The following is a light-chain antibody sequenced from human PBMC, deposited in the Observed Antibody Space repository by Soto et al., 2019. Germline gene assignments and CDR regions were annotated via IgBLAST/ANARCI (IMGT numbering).Light chain of an antibody. J-gene: IGLJ3*02. CDR1: TSNIGNNY. CDR2: END. CDR3: GTWDSSLSAGV. V-gene: IGLV1-51*02. Sequence: QSVLTQPPSVSAAPGQKVTISCSGRTSNIGNNYVAWYQQLPGTAPKLLIYENDKRPSGIPDRFSGSKSGTSATLDITGLRTGDEADYYCGTWDSSLSAGVFGGGTKLTVL.